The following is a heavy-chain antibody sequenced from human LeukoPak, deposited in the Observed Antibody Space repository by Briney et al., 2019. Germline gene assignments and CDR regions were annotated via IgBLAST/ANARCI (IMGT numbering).Heavy chain of an antibody. CDR2: ISAYNGNT. V-gene: IGHV1-18*01. CDR3: ARDHQSIYCSSTSCALHAFDI. CDR1: GYTFTSYG. J-gene: IGHJ3*02. D-gene: IGHD2-2*01. Sequence: GASVNVSCKASGYTFTSYGISWLRQAPGQGLEWMGWISAYNGNTNYAQKLQGRVTMTTDTSTSAAYMELRSLRSDDTAVYYCARDHQSIYCSSTSCALHAFDIWGQGTMVTVSS.